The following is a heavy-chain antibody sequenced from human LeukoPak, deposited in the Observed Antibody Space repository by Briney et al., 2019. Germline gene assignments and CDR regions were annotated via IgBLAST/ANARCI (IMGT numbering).Heavy chain of an antibody. CDR1: GGSSSGYY. J-gene: IGHJ5*02. Sequence: PSETLSLTCAVYGGSSSGYYWSWIRQPPGKGLEWIGEINHSGSTNYNPSLKSRVTISVDTSKNQFSLKLSSVTAADTAVYYCARVRRSYYGSGSYSRVNWFDPWGQGTLVTVSS. CDR2: INHSGST. V-gene: IGHV4-34*01. CDR3: ARVRRSYYGSGSYSRVNWFDP. D-gene: IGHD3-10*01.